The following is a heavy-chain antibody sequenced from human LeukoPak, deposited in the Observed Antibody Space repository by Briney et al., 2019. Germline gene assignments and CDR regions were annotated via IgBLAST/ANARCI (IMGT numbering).Heavy chain of an antibody. J-gene: IGHJ6*02. D-gene: IGHD3-3*01. CDR3: ARANFKGYYYGMDV. CDR1: GFTFSSYA. Sequence: GGSLRLSCAASGFTFSSYAMSWVRQAPGKGLEWVSVIYSGGSTYYADSVKGRFTISRHNSKNTLYLQMNSLRAEDTAVYYCARANFKGYYYGMDVWGQGTTVTVSS. CDR2: IYSGGST. V-gene: IGHV3-53*04.